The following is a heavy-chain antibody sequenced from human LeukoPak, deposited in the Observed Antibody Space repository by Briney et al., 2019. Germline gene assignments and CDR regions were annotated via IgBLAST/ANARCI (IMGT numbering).Heavy chain of an antibody. CDR2: INPNSGGT. CDR1: GYTFTGYY. J-gene: IGHJ4*02. V-gene: IGHV1-2*02. CDR3: ARVLDMVAAF. Sequence: ASVKVSCKASGYTFTGYYMHWVRQAPGQGLGWMGWINPNSGGTNYAQKFQGRVTMTRNTSISTAYMELSSLRSEDTAVYYCARVLDMVAAFWGQGTLVTVSS. D-gene: IGHD5-12*01.